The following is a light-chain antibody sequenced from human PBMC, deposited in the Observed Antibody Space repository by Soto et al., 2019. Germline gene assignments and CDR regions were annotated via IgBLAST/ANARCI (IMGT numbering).Light chain of an antibody. V-gene: IGKV3-20*01. J-gene: IGKJ1*01. CDR3: QQYGTSPRT. CDR2: DSS. Sequence: EIVLTQSPGTLSLSPGERATLSCRASQSVNNGYVAWYQQTPGQAPRLLMYDSSKRATGIPDRFTGSGSGTDFTLTISRLEPEDFVVYFCQQYGTSPRTFGQGTKVE. CDR1: QSVNNGY.